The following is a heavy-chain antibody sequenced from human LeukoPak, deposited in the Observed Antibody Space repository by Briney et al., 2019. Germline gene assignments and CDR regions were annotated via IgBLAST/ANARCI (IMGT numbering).Heavy chain of an antibody. D-gene: IGHD6-19*01. CDR2: IRGTSNTI. J-gene: IGHJ4*02. Sequence: GGSLRLSCVASGFTFSTYSMNWVRQAPGKGLEWVSYIRGTSNTIYYADSVKGRFTISRDNAKNSLYLQVNSLRVEDTAIYYCARDLGSYSSGWYMGFDYWGQGTLVTVSS. CDR3: ARDLGSYSSGWYMGFDY. V-gene: IGHV3-48*01. CDR1: GFTFSTYS.